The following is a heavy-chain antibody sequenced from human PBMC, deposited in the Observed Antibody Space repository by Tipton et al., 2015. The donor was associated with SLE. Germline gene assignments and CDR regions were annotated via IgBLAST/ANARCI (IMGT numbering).Heavy chain of an antibody. CDR1: GDSLRGSTYY. CDR2: FYYSGNT. V-gene: IGHV4-39*07. CDR3: ARDPGDSYWDYYYGMDV. J-gene: IGHJ6*02. Sequence: TLSLTCTVSGDSLRGSTYYWGWIRQPPGKGLEWIATFYYSGNTFYNPSLKSRVTISVDASKNQYSLKLTSVTAADTAVYYCARDPGDSYWDYYYGMDVWGQGTMVTVSS. D-gene: IGHD3-10*01.